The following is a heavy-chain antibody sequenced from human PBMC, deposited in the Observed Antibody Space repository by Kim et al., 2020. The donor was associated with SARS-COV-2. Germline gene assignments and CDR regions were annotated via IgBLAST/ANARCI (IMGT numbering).Heavy chain of an antibody. CDR3: ARLDYDSGGYYWFDP. V-gene: IGHV4-4*02. D-gene: IGHD1-26*01. J-gene: IGHJ5*02. CDR1: GGSISSGTW. CDR2: ISHSGNT. Sequence: SETLSLTCGVSGGSISSGTWWCWVRQPPGKVLEWIGEISHSGNTNYNPSLRSRVTISVDKSKNQFSLSLNSVTAADTAVYYCARLDYDSGGYYWFDPWGQGTLAT.